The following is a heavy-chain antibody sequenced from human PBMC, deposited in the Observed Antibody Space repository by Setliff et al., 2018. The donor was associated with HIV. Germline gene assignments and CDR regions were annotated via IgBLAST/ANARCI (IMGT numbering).Heavy chain of an antibody. J-gene: IGHJ4*02. D-gene: IGHD1-26*01. CDR2: ISAYNGNT. CDR3: ARALGGSYPGSFDY. V-gene: IGHV1-18*01. Sequence: ASVKVSCKASGYTFSSYGISWVRQAPGQGLEWMGWISAYNGNTNYAQKFQGRVTMTTDTSTSTAYMEVRSLRSGDTAVYYCARALGGSYPGSFDYWGQGTLVTVSS. CDR1: GYTFSSYG.